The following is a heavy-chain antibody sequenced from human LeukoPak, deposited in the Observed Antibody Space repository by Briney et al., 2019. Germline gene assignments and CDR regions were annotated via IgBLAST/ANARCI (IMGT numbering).Heavy chain of an antibody. CDR1: GFIFSNYL. V-gene: IGHV3-74*01. CDR2: INSDGSST. J-gene: IGHJ4*02. Sequence: GGSLRLSCEASGFIFSNYLMHWLRQVPGKGLVWVSHINSDGSSTTYADFVKGRFTISRDNAKNTLYLQMNSLRAEDTAVYYCARDGYCSSGSCYGKDYWGQGTLVTVSS. CDR3: ARDGYCSSGSCYGKDY. D-gene: IGHD2-2*03.